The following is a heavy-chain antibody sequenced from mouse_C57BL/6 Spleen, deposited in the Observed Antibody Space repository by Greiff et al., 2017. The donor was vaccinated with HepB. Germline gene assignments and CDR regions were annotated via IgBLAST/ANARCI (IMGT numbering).Heavy chain of an antibody. CDR2: IWSGGST. V-gene: IGHV2-2*01. J-gene: IGHJ1*03. CDR1: GFSLTSYG. D-gene: IGHD1-1*01. Sequence: QVQLQQSGPGLVQPSQSLSITCTVSGFSLTSYGVHWVRQSPGKGLEWLGVIWSGGSTDYNAAFISRLSISKDNSKSQVFFKMNSLQADDTAIYYCARNYHYGSSFLYFDVWGTGTTVTVFS. CDR3: ARNYHYGSSFLYFDV.